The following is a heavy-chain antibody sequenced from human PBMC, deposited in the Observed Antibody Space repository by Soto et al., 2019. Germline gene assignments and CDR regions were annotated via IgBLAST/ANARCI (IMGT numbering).Heavy chain of an antibody. Sequence: QVQLVESGGGVVQPGRSLRLSCAASGFTFSSYAMHWVRQAPGKGLEWVAVISYDGSDKYYADSVKGRFTISRDGSKNTVYLQMNSLRTEDTAVFYCARDRDSFAYLHLWPVDYWGQGTLVTVSS. CDR1: GFTFSSYA. D-gene: IGHD5-18*01. CDR2: ISYDGSDK. CDR3: ARDRDSFAYLHLWPVDY. J-gene: IGHJ4*02. V-gene: IGHV3-30-3*01.